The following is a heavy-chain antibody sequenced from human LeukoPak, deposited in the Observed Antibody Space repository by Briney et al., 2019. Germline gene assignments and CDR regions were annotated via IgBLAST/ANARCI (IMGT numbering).Heavy chain of an antibody. CDR2: IYPGDSDT. Sequence: GESLKISCKGSGYSFTSYWVGWVRQMPGKGLEWMGIIYPGDSDTRYSPSFQGQVTISADKSISTAYLQWSSLKASDTAMYYCARRSTVGSYYYYDSSGYYYFDYWGQGTLVTVSS. CDR3: ARRSTVGSYYYYDSSGYYYFDY. D-gene: IGHD3-22*01. J-gene: IGHJ4*02. V-gene: IGHV5-51*01. CDR1: GYSFTSYW.